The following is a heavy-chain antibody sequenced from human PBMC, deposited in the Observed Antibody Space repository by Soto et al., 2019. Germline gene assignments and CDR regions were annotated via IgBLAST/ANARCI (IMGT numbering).Heavy chain of an antibody. CDR3: ARGGWAAAGPIWSTGRGDWFDP. D-gene: IGHD6-13*01. Sequence: QVQLVQSGAEVKKPGASVKVSCKASGYTFTSYGISWVRQAPGQGLEWMGWISAYNGNTNYAQKLQGRVTMTTDTSTSTAYMELRSLRSEDTAVYYCARGGWAAAGPIWSTGRGDWFDPWGQGTLVTVSS. CDR2: ISAYNGNT. J-gene: IGHJ5*02. CDR1: GYTFTSYG. V-gene: IGHV1-18*01.